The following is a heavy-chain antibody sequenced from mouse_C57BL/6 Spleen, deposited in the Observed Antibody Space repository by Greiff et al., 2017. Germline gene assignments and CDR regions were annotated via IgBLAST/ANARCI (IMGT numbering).Heavy chain of an antibody. Sequence: QVQLKESGPGLVQPSQSLSITCTVSGFSLTSYGVHWVRQSPGKGLEWLGVIWSGGSTDYNAAFISRLSISKDNSKSQVFFKMNSLQADDTAIYYCARRHYGSPYAMDYWGQGTSVTVSS. CDR1: GFSLTSYG. J-gene: IGHJ4*01. V-gene: IGHV2-2*01. CDR2: IWSGGST. D-gene: IGHD1-1*01. CDR3: ARRHYGSPYAMDY.